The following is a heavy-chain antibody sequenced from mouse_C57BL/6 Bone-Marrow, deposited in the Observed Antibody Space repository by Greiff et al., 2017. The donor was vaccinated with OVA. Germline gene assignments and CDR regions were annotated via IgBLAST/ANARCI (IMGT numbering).Heavy chain of an antibody. D-gene: IGHD1-1*01. CDR3: AREGITTVVAWYFDV. Sequence: QVQLQQSDAELVKPGASVKISCKVSGYTFTDHTIHWMKQRPEQGLEWIGSIYPRDGSTKYIEKFKGKATLTADKSSSTAYMQLNSLTSEDSAVYFCAREGITTVVAWYFDVWGTGTTVTVSS. CDR1: GYTFTDHT. J-gene: IGHJ1*03. CDR2: IYPRDGST. V-gene: IGHV1-78*01.